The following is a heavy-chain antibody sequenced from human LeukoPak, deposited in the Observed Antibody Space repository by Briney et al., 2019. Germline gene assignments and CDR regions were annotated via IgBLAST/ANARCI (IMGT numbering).Heavy chain of an antibody. CDR1: GFTFDDYA. V-gene: IGHV3-9*01. J-gene: IGHJ4*02. CDR2: ISWNSGSI. D-gene: IGHD4-17*01. Sequence: PGGSLRLSCAASGFTFDDYAMHWVRQAPGKGLEWVSGISWNSGSIGYADSVKGRFTISRDNAKNSLYLQMNSLRAEDTALYYCAKALYGDYEGPDYWGQGALVTVSS. CDR3: AKALYGDYEGPDY.